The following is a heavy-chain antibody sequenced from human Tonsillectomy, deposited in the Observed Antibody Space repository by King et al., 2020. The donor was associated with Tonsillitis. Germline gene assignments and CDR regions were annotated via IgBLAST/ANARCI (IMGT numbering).Heavy chain of an antibody. Sequence: VQLVESGGGVVQPGRSLRLSCAASGFTFSSYAMHWVRQAPGKGLEWVAVISYDGSNKYYADSVKGRFTISRDNSKNTLYLQMNSLRAEDTAVYYCARARLASSSWSVYYYYYGMDVWGQGTTVTVSS. D-gene: IGHD6-13*01. CDR2: ISYDGSNK. V-gene: IGHV3-30-3*01. CDR1: GFTFSSYA. J-gene: IGHJ6*02. CDR3: ARARLASSSWSVYYYYYGMDV.